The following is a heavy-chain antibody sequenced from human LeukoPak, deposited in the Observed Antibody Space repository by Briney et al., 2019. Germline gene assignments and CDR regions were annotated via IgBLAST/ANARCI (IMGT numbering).Heavy chain of an antibody. CDR2: IKQDGSEK. D-gene: IGHD3-10*01. V-gene: IGHV3-7*03. CDR1: GFTISNYW. CDR3: ASSVLSFGDY. Sequence: PGGSLRLSCAASGFTISNYWMSWVRQAPGKGLEWVANIKQDGSEKYYVDSVKGRFTISRDNAKNSLYLQMNSLRAEDTAVYYCASSVLSFGDYWGQGILVTVSS. J-gene: IGHJ4*02.